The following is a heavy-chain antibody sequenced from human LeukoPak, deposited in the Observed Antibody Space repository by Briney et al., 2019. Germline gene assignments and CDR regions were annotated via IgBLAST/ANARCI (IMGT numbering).Heavy chain of an antibody. CDR1: GFTFSSYS. CDR2: ISSSSSYI. Sequence: PGGSLRLSCAASGFTFSSYSMNWVRQAPGKGLEWVSSISSSSSYIYYADLVKGRFTISRDNAKNSLYLQMNSLRAEDTAVYYCARDRGDCGGDCHHFDYWGQGTLVTVSS. D-gene: IGHD2-21*02. J-gene: IGHJ4*02. V-gene: IGHV3-21*01. CDR3: ARDRGDCGGDCHHFDY.